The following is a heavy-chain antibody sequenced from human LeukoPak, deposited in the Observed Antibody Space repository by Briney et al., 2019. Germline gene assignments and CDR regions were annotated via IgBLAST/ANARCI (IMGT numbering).Heavy chain of an antibody. J-gene: IGHJ4*02. V-gene: IGHV3-23*01. D-gene: IGHD4-17*01. CDR3: ARADYGDYGDY. CDR2: ITGRGAGT. CDR1: GFTFSSCA. Sequence: GGSLRLSCAASGFTFSSCAMSWVRQAPGKGLDWVSAITGRGAGTDYADSVKGRFTISRDNSKNTLYLQMNSLRAEDTAVYYCARADYGDYGDYWGQGTLVTVSS.